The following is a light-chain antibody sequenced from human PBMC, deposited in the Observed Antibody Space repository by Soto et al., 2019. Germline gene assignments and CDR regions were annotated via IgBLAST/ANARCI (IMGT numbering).Light chain of an antibody. J-gene: IGKJ5*01. V-gene: IGKV3-11*01. CDR3: QQRRA. CDR1: QSVSSY. Sequence: EIVLTPSPATLSLSPGERATLSCRASQSVSSYLACYQQKPGQAPRLLIYDASNRATGIPARFSGSGSGTDFTLTIDSLEPEDFAVYYCQQRRAFGQGTRLEN. CDR2: DAS.